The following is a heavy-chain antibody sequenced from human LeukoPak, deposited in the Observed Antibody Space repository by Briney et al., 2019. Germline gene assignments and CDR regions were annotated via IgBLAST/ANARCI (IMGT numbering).Heavy chain of an antibody. CDR1: GGSISSSSYY. J-gene: IGHJ3*02. V-gene: IGHV4-39*07. Sequence: PSETLSLTCTVSGGSISSSSYYWGWIRQPPGKGLEWIGEINHSGSTNYNPSLKSRVTISVDTSKNQFSLKLSSVTAADTAVYYCARGPLRFYYYDLINDAFDIWGQGTMVTVSS. D-gene: IGHD3-22*01. CDR2: INHSGST. CDR3: ARGPLRFYYYDLINDAFDI.